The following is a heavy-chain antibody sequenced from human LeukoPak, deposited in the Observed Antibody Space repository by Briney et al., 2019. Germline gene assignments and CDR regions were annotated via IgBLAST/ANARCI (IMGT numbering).Heavy chain of an antibody. J-gene: IGHJ2*01. D-gene: IGHD3-22*01. Sequence: SETLSLTCTVSGGSISGSYWSWIRQPPAKGLEWLGYIYTGGSTEYNPSLKSRVTISVVTSKNQVSLRLNSATAADTAVYYCAKHEGHYYDTAGFFDLWGRGTLVTVSS. CDR3: AKHEGHYYDTAGFFDL. V-gene: IGHV4-4*09. CDR1: GGSISGSY. CDR2: IYTGGST.